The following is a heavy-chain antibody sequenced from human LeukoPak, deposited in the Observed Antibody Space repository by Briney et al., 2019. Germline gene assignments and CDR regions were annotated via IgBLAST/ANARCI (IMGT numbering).Heavy chain of an antibody. CDR2: IRYDGSNK. Sequence: GGSLRLSCAASGFTFSSYGMHWVRQAPGMGLEWVAFIRYDGSNKYYADSVKGRFTISRDNSKNTLYLQMNSLRAEDTAVYYCAKDGGGLGDSSGPRPIDYWGQGTLVTVSS. D-gene: IGHD6-19*01. CDR3: AKDGGGLGDSSGPRPIDY. V-gene: IGHV3-30*02. J-gene: IGHJ4*02. CDR1: GFTFSSYG.